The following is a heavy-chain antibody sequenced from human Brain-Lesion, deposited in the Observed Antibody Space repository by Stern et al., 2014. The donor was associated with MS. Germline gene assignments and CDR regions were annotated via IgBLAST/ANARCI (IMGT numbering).Heavy chain of an antibody. J-gene: IGHJ6*02. CDR2: IFNSGST. CDR1: GGSISSGGYY. CDR3: ARGRVVPGFQYYATDV. V-gene: IGHV4-61*02. Sequence: QVQLQESGPGLVKPSQTLSLSCTVSGGSISSGGYYWSWIRQPAGKGLEWIGRIFNSGSTSYKPSLKSRVTISIDTSKNPLSTRLTSMPAADTAVYYCARGRVVPGFQYYATDVWGQGTTVIVSS. D-gene: IGHD2-2*01.